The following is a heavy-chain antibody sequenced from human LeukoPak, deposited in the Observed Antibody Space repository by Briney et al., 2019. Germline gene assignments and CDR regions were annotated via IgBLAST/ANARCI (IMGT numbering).Heavy chain of an antibody. V-gene: IGHV1-3*01. CDR3: ARGSLSSRDFDY. D-gene: IGHD6-13*01. CDR2: ISAGNANT. J-gene: IGHJ4*01. CDR1: GYTFTGY. Sequence: ASVKVSCKASGYTFTGYMHWVRQAPGQGLEWMGWISAGNANTEYSQKFQGRVTITRDTSASTGYMELSSLRSEDTAVYYCARGSLSSRDFDYWGHGTLVTVSS.